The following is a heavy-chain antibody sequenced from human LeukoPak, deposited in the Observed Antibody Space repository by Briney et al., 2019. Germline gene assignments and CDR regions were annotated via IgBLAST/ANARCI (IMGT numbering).Heavy chain of an antibody. CDR3: ARGPPQQWLAFLH. V-gene: IGHV4-39*07. CDR2: IYYSGST. D-gene: IGHD6-19*01. J-gene: IGHJ1*01. CDR1: GGSISSSGYY. Sequence: KASETLSLTCTVSGGSISSSGYYWGWIRQPPGKGLEWIGTIYYSGSTYYNPSLKSRVTISVDTSKNQFSLKLNSVTAADTAVYYCARGPPQQWLAFLHWGQGTLVTVSS.